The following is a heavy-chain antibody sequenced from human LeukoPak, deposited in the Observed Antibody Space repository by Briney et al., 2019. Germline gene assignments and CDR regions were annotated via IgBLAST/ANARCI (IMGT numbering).Heavy chain of an antibody. CDR2: IIPIFGTA. CDR1: GGTFSSYA. D-gene: IGHD6-19*01. Sequence: ASVKDSCKASGGTFSSYAISWVRQAPGQGLEWMGRIIPIFGTANYAQKFQGRVTITTDESTSTAYMELSSLRSEDTAVYYCARDEGIAVAGLWGQGTLVTVSS. V-gene: IGHV1-69*05. J-gene: IGHJ4*02. CDR3: ARDEGIAVAGL.